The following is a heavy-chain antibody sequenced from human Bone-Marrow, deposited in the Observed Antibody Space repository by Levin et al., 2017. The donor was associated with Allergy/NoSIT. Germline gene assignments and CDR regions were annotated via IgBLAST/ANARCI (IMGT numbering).Heavy chain of an antibody. D-gene: IGHD6-19*01. J-gene: IGHJ4*02. CDR2: ISYDGSNK. CDR3: TKEDITGWYGIDY. V-gene: IGHV3-30*18. CDR1: GFTFSNYG. Sequence: GGSLRLSCAASGFTFSNYGMHWVRQAPGKGLEWVTFISYDGSNKYYVDSVKGRFTISRDNSKNTLYLQINSLRPEDTAVYYCTKEDITGWYGIDYWGQGTLVTVSS.